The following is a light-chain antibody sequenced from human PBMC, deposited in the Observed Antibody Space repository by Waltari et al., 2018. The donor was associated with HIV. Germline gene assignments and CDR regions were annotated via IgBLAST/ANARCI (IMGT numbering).Light chain of an antibody. J-gene: IGLJ3*02. CDR3: AAWDDSLSGRV. CDR1: NSLIGLNY. Sequence: QPVLTPPPSASGTPGQRLTIYRSGSNSLIGLNYVYCYQQLPGTAPKLLIYWDNQRPSVVPGRFSGSKSGTSASLAISGLRSEDEADYYCAAWDDSLSGRVFGGGTNLTVL. CDR2: WDN. V-gene: IGLV1-47*01.